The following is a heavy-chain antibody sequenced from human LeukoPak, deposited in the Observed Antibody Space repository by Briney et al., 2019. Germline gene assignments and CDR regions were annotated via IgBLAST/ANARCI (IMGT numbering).Heavy chain of an antibody. CDR1: GFTFSSYS. V-gene: IGHV3-21*01. Sequence: GGSLRLSCAASGFTFSSYSMNWVRQAPGKGLEWVSSISSSSSYIYYADSVKGRFTISRDNAKNSLYLQMNSLRAEDTAVYCCARDTLGDYLFDYWGQGTLVTVSS. D-gene: IGHD4-17*01. CDR2: ISSSSSYI. CDR3: ARDTLGDYLFDY. J-gene: IGHJ4*02.